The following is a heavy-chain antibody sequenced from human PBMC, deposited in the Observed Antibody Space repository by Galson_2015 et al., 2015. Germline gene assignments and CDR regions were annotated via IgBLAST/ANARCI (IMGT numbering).Heavy chain of an antibody. J-gene: IGHJ2*01. V-gene: IGHV4-39*01. CDR2: IFYNGST. CDR1: GGSINSRDHY. Sequence: SETLSLTCSVSGGSINSRDHYWGWIRQPPGKGLEWIGSIFYNGSTYHNSSLKSRVAISVDTSKNQFSLRLSTVTAADTAVYYCARRGPTGGIPYWYFDLWGRGTLVTVSS. CDR3: ARRGPTGGIPYWYFDL. D-gene: IGHD7-27*01.